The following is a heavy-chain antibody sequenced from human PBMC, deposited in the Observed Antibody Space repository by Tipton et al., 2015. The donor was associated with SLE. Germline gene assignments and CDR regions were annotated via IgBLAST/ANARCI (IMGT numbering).Heavy chain of an antibody. CDR2: IYTSGST. CDR1: GGSFGSGGHY. Sequence: TLSLTCTVSGGSFGSGGHYWTWVRQSAGKGLEFIGRIYTSGSTNYNPSLESRVTISVDTSKNQFYLRLTSVTAADTAVYYCARGGAFWSGPTSYYYFFYYMDVWGKGTTVTVSS. V-gene: IGHV4-61*02. D-gene: IGHD3-3*01. J-gene: IGHJ6*03. CDR3: ARGGAFWSGPTSYYYFFYYMDV.